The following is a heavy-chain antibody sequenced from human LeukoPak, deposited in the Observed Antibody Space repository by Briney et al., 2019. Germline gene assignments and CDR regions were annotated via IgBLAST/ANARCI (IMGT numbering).Heavy chain of an antibody. CDR1: GYTFTSYY. V-gene: IGHV1-2*06. J-gene: IGHJ4*02. CDR3: AREGDSSGYQPFDY. D-gene: IGHD3-22*01. Sequence: ASVKVSCKASGYTFTSYYMHWVRQAPGQGLEWMGRINPNSGGTNYAQKFQGRVTMARDTSITTAYMELSRLRSDDTAVYYCAREGDSSGYQPFDYWGQGTLVTVSS. CDR2: INPNSGGT.